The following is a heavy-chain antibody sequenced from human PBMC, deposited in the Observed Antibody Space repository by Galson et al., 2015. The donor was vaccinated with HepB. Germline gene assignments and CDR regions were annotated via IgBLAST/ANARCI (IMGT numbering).Heavy chain of an antibody. V-gene: IGHV3-33*01. CDR2: IWYDGSNK. J-gene: IGHJ4*02. Sequence: SLRLSCAASGFTFSSYGMHWVRQAPGKGLEWVAVIWYDGSNKYYADSVKGRFTISRDNSKNTLYLQMNSLRAEDTAVYYCARDPLYGGYGFNIDYWGQGTLVTVSS. CDR1: GFTFSSYG. D-gene: IGHD5-12*01. CDR3: ARDPLYGGYGFNIDY.